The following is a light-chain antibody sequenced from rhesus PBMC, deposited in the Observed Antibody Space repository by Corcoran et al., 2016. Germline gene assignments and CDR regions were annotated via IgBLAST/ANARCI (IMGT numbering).Light chain of an antibody. Sequence: DIQMTQSPSSLSASVGDRVTITCRASQGISNWLAWYQQKPGKAPKLLIYRASNLEKGVTSRFSGSGSGTDFTLTISSLQPEDIATYYCQQHDKSPWTFGQGTKVEIK. CDR3: QQHDKSPWT. CDR2: RAS. V-gene: IGKV1-69*01. J-gene: IGKJ1*01. CDR1: QGISNW.